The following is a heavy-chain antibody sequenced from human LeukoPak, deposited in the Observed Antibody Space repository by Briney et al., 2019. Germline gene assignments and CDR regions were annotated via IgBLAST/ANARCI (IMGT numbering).Heavy chain of an antibody. CDR3: ARGPMGWFDP. CDR1: GGSISSYY. D-gene: IGHD2-8*01. J-gene: IGHJ5*02. CDR2: IYYSGST. Sequence: PSETLSLTCTVSGGSISSYYWSWIRQPPGKGLEWIGYIYYSGSTNYNPSLKSRVTISVDTSKNQFSLKLSSVTAADTAVYYCARGPMGWFDPWGQGTLVTVSS. V-gene: IGHV4-59*12.